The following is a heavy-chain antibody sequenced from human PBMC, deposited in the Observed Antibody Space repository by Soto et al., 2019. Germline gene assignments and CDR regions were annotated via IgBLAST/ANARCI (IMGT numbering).Heavy chain of an antibody. CDR2: IYSGGST. Sequence: EVQLVESGGGLIQPGGSLRLSCAASGFTFSSNDMNWVRQAPGKGLEWVSLIYSGGSTYYADSVKGRFPISRDNSTNTLYLQMSSLRAEDTAVYYCATRPLLPGAPWGQGTMVTVSS. CDR3: ATRPLLPGAP. V-gene: IGHV3-53*01. J-gene: IGHJ3*01. D-gene: IGHD3-22*01. CDR1: GFTFSSND.